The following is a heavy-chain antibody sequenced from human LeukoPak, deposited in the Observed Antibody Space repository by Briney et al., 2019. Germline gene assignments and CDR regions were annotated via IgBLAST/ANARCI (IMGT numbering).Heavy chain of an antibody. CDR1: GYTFTSYD. CDR2: MNPNRGNT. Sequence: GSSVKVSCKASGYTFTSYDINWVRQDTGQGLEWMGWMNPNRGNTGYAQKFQGRVTMTRNTSRSTAYMELSSLRSEDTAVYYCARGWGFEDIVVVPAAPYYYGMDVWGQGTTVTVSS. V-gene: IGHV1-8*01. CDR3: ARGWGFEDIVVVPAAPYYYGMDV. D-gene: IGHD2-2*01. J-gene: IGHJ6*02.